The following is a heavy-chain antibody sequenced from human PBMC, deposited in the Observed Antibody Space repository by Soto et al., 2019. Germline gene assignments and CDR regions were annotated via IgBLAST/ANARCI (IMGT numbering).Heavy chain of an antibody. CDR1: GFTFTDYA. Sequence: GGSLRLSCAASGFTFTDYAVNWVRQAPGKGLEWVSAISRSGGNTFYADSVKGRFTISRDNSKNTVFLQMNSLRAEDAAIYYCAKGAVKGMTAAGFFDHWGQGTLVTVSS. J-gene: IGHJ4*02. D-gene: IGHD6-13*01. CDR2: ISRSGGNT. CDR3: AKGAVKGMTAAGFFDH. V-gene: IGHV3-23*01.